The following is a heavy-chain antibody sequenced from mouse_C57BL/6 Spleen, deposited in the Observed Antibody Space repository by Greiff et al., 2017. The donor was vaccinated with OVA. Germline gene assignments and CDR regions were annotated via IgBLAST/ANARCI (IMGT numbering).Heavy chain of an antibody. Sequence: EVQLQQSGPELVKPGASVKISCKASGYSFTDYNMNWVKQSTGKSLEWIGVINPNYGTTSYNQKFKGKATLTVDQSSSTAYMQLNSLTSEDSAVYYGARFDYYGSSYDYFDYWGQGTTLTVSS. V-gene: IGHV1-39*01. J-gene: IGHJ2*01. CDR1: GYSFTDYN. CDR3: ARFDYYGSSYDYFDY. CDR2: INPNYGTT. D-gene: IGHD1-1*01.